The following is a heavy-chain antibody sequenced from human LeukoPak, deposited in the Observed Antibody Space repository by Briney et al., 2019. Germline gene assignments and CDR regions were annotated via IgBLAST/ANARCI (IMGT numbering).Heavy chain of an antibody. Sequence: SVKVSCKASGGTFSSYVINWVRQAPGQGLEWMGGIIPIFGTANYAQKFQGRVTITADKSTSTAYMELSSLRSEDTAVYYCAMGVGAPEDLAVAADFDYWGQGTLVTVSA. V-gene: IGHV1-69*06. J-gene: IGHJ4*02. CDR3: AMGVGAPEDLAVAADFDY. CDR2: IIPIFGTA. CDR1: GGTFSSYV. D-gene: IGHD6-19*01.